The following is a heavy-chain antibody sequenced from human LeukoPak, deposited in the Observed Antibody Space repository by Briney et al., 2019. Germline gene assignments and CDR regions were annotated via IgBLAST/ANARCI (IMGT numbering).Heavy chain of an antibody. CDR2: ISGSSSYI. CDR1: GFTFSSYS. Sequence: GGSLRLSCAASGFTFSSYSMNWVRQAPGKGLDWVSSISGSSSYIYYADSVKGRFTISRDNAKNSLYLQMNSQRVEDTAVYYCAGDSSNWNIDYWGQGTPVTVSS. CDR3: AGDSSNWNIDY. V-gene: IGHV3-21*01. J-gene: IGHJ4*02. D-gene: IGHD6-13*01.